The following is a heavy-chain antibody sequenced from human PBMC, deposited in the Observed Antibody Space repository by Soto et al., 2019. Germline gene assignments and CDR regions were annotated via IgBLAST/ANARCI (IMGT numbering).Heavy chain of an antibody. CDR2: IYYSGST. CDR3: ARGAGTGRNCDHEYYGMDV. D-gene: IGHD2-21*01. CDR1: GGSISSGGYY. Sequence: PSETLSLTCTVSGGSISSGGYYWSWIRQHPGKGLEWIGYIYYSGSTYYNPSLKSRVTISVDTSNNQLSLKLSSVTAADTAVYYCARGAGTGRNCDHEYYGMDVWGQGTTVTVSS. J-gene: IGHJ6*02. V-gene: IGHV4-31*03.